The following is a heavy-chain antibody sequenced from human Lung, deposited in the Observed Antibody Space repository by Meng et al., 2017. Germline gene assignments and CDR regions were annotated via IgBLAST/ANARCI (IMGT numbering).Heavy chain of an antibody. CDR1: GFYFSNAW. J-gene: IGHJ4*02. Sequence: EVHLVESGGDLVKPWGSLRLSCAASGFYFSNAWMSWVRQAPGKGLEWVGRIKSNTDGGTTEYAAPVTGRFTISRDDSKSTLNLHLSGLRTDDTGVYYCTWDDKAVSDYWGQGTLVTVSS. CDR3: TWDDKAVSDY. D-gene: IGHD3-9*01. CDR2: IKSNTDGGTT. V-gene: IGHV3-15*01.